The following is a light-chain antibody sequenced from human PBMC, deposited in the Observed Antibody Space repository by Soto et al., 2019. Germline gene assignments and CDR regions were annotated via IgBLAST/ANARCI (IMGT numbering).Light chain of an antibody. CDR1: QSISSY. CDR2: AAS. Sequence: DIQMTQSPSSLSASVGDRVTITCRASQSISSYLNWYQQKPGKAPKLLIYAASSLQSGVPSRFSGSRSWSDFTLTISSLQPEDFATYYYQQSYSTPPTFGHGTKLEIK. CDR3: QQSYSTPPT. J-gene: IGKJ2*01. V-gene: IGKV1-39*01.